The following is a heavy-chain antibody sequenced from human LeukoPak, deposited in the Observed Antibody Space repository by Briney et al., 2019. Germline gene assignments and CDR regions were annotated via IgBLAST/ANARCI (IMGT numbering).Heavy chain of an antibody. D-gene: IGHD3-10*01. V-gene: IGHV3-20*04. CDR2: INWNGGST. Sequence: PGGSLRLSCAASGLTFDDYGMSWVRQAPGKGLEWASGINWNGGSTGYADSVKGRFTISRDNSKNTLYLQMNSLRAEDTAVYYCAKRMVRGVIIGYYYYYMDVWGKGTTVTISS. CDR3: AKRMVRGVIIGYYYYYMDV. CDR1: GLTFDDYG. J-gene: IGHJ6*03.